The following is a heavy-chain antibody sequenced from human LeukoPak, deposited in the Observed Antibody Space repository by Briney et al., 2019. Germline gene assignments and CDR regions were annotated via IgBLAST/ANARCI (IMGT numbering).Heavy chain of an antibody. CDR1: GFTFRSYW. D-gene: IGHD4-23*01. CDR2: IKQDGNEK. J-gene: IGHJ4*02. Sequence: PGGSLRLSCAASGFTFRSYWMSWVRQAPGKGLEWVANIKQDGNEKYYVDSVKGRFTISRDNSKNTLYLQMNSLRAEDTAVYYCARDGPIGDYGGNPRWGQGTLVTVSS. CDR3: ARDGPIGDYGGNPR. V-gene: IGHV3-7*01.